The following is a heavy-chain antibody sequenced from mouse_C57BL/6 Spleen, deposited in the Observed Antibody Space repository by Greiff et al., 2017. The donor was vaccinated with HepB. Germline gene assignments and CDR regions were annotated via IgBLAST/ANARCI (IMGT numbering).Heavy chain of an antibody. D-gene: IGHD2-4*01. Sequence: VQLQQSGTVLARPGASVKMSCKTSGYTFTSYWMHWVKQRPGQGLEWIGAIYPGNSDTSYNQKFKGKAKLTAVTSASTAYMELSSLTNEDSAVYYCTRSFYYDYDWFAYWGQGTLVTVSA. V-gene: IGHV1-5*01. CDR2: IYPGNSDT. CDR3: TRSFYYDYDWFAY. CDR1: GYTFTSYW. J-gene: IGHJ3*01.